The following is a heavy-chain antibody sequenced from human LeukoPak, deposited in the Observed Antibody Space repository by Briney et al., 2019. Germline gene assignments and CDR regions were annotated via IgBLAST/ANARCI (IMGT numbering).Heavy chain of an antibody. CDR1: GFTFSSYS. Sequence: PGGSLRLSCAASGFTFSSYSMNWVRQAPGKGLEWVSSISSSSSYIYYADSVKGRFTISRDNAKSSLYLQMNSLRAEDTAVYYCARGFDTMVRGVNDYWGQGTLVTVPS. CDR2: ISSSSSYI. D-gene: IGHD3-10*01. J-gene: IGHJ4*02. V-gene: IGHV3-21*01. CDR3: ARGFDTMVRGVNDY.